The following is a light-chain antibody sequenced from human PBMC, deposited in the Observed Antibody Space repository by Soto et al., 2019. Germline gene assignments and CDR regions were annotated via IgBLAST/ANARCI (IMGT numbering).Light chain of an antibody. CDR3: QQYDSVPAT. CDR2: DAS. Sequence: DIQMTQSPSSLSASVGDRVTITCQASQDINTYLNWYQQKSGKAPKLLIYDASNLETGVPSRFSGSGSGTHFTVTISSLQPEDIATYHCQQYDSVPATFGQGTKVEIK. V-gene: IGKV1-33*01. J-gene: IGKJ2*01. CDR1: QDINTY.